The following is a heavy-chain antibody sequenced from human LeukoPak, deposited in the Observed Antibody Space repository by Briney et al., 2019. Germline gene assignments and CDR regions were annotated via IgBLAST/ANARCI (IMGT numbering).Heavy chain of an antibody. J-gene: IGHJ4*02. V-gene: IGHV1-69*05. D-gene: IGHD3-22*01. CDR3: AREGPTYYYDSSGPL. CDR2: IIPIFGTA. Sequence: TVKVSCKASGGTFSSYAISWVRQAPGQGLEWMGGIIPIFGTANYAQKFQGRVTITTDESTSTAYMELSSLRSEDTAVYYCAREGPTYYYDSSGPLWGQGTLVTVSS. CDR1: GGTFSSYA.